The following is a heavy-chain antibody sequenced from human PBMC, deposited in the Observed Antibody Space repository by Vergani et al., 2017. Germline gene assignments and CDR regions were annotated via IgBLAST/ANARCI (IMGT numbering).Heavy chain of an antibody. Sequence: VQLVESGGGLVQPGGSLRLSCAASGFTFSSYSMNWVRQAPGKGLEWVSYISSSSSTLYYADSVKGRFTISRDNAKNSLYLQMNSLRAEDTAVYYCARDVKYSYGYYYGMDVWGQGTTVTVSS. CDR2: ISSSSSTL. CDR3: ARDVKYSYGYYYGMDV. CDR1: GFTFSSYS. V-gene: IGHV3-48*01. J-gene: IGHJ6*02. D-gene: IGHD5-18*01.